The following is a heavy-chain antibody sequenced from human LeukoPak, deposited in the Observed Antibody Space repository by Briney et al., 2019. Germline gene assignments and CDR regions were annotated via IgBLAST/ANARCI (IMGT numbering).Heavy chain of an antibody. CDR2: ISYDGSNK. Sequence: GGSLRLSCAASGFTFSSYGMHWVRQAPGKGLEWVAVISYDGSNKYYADSVKGRFTISRDNAKNSLYLQMNSLRAEDTAVYYCARATIVGATIRFYFDYWGQGTLVTVSS. V-gene: IGHV3-30*03. J-gene: IGHJ4*02. CDR3: ARATIVGATIRFYFDY. D-gene: IGHD1-26*01. CDR1: GFTFSSYG.